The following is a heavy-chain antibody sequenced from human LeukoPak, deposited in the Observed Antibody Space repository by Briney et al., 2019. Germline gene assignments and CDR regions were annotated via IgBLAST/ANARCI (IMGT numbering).Heavy chain of an antibody. Sequence: PGGSLRLSCAASGLTISNNFMGWVRQAPGKGLEWVSSISTSSSYIYYADSVKGRFTISRDNAKNSLYLQMNSLRAEDTAVYYCARGGYPDYGDSEIDYWGQGTLVTVSS. D-gene: IGHD4-17*01. V-gene: IGHV3-21*01. CDR2: ISTSSSYI. J-gene: IGHJ4*02. CDR3: ARGGYPDYGDSEIDY. CDR1: GLTISNNF.